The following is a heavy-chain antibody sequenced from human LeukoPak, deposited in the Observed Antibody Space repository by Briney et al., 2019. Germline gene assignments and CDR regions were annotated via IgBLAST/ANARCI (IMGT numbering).Heavy chain of an antibody. D-gene: IGHD3-10*01. CDR3: ARGHTRITMLRGSRSAYYFDY. Sequence: PSETLSLTCAVYSGSFSGYYWSWIHQPPGKGLEWIGEINHSVGTNYNPSLKSRVTMSLDTSKNQFSLKLSSVTAADTAVYYCARGHTRITMLRGSRSAYYFDYWGQGTLVTVSS. CDR1: SGSFSGYY. CDR2: INHSVGT. V-gene: IGHV4-34*01. J-gene: IGHJ4*02.